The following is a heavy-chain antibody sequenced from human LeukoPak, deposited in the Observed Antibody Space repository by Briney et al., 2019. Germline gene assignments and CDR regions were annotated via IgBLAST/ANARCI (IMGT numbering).Heavy chain of an antibody. V-gene: IGHV3-30*04. CDR3: AKDPGKWLVLRIYYYYYGMDV. J-gene: IGHJ6*02. CDR2: ISYDGSNK. CDR1: GFTFSSYA. D-gene: IGHD6-19*01. Sequence: GGSLRLSCAASGFTFSSYAMHWVRQAAGKGLEWVAVISYDGSNKYYADSVKGRFTISRDNSKNTLYLQMNSLRAEDTAVYYCAKDPGKWLVLRIYYYYYGMDVWGQGTTVTVSS.